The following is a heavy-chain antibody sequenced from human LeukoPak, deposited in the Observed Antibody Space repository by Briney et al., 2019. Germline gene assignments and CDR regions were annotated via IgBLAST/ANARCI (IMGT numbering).Heavy chain of an antibody. CDR1: GASISSGDAY. CDR3: ARHSQATSNPLDY. CDR2: IYYSGTT. J-gene: IGHJ4*02. V-gene: IGHV4-31*03. Sequence: PSQTLSLTCTVSGASISSGDAYWSWLRQHPGKGLEWIGFIYYSGTTYYKSSLKSRVTISVDTSKNQFTLRLNSVTAADTAVYYCARHSQATSNPLDYWGQGTLVTVSS. D-gene: IGHD5-12*01.